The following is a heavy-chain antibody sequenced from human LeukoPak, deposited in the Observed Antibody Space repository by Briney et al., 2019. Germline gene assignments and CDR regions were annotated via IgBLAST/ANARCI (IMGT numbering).Heavy chain of an antibody. J-gene: IGHJ4*02. CDR3: AKDRYITMVRGVIITLGGGDY. CDR2: ISGSGGTT. D-gene: IGHD3-10*01. Sequence: PGGSLRLSCAASGFTFSSYGMSWVRQAPGKGLEWVSSISGSGGTTYYADSVKGRFTISRDNSKNTLYLQMNSLRAEDTAVYYCAKDRYITMVRGVIITLGGGDYWGQGTLVTVSS. V-gene: IGHV3-23*01. CDR1: GFTFSSYG.